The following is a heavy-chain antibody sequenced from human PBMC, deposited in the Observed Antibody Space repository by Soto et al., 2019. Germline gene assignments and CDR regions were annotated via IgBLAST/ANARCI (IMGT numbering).Heavy chain of an antibody. CDR2: IDHSGST. Sequence: PSETLSLACAVYGGSFSGYYWTWIRQPPGTGLEWIGEIDHSGSTNYNPSLKSRVTISVDTSKNQFSLKLTSVTAADTAVYYCARDKITGLFDYWGQGTLVTVSS. CDR1: GGSFSGYY. CDR3: ARDKITGLFDY. J-gene: IGHJ4*02. V-gene: IGHV4-34*01. D-gene: IGHD2-8*02.